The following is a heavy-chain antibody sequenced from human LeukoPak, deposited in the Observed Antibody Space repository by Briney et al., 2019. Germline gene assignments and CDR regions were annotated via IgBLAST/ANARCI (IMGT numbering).Heavy chain of an antibody. D-gene: IGHD3-10*01. CDR3: ARQLYSSGSYYAPMDV. Sequence: SETLSLTCAVSGYSISSSNWWGWTRQPPGKGLEWIGYIYYSGSTYHDPSLKSRVTVSLDTSKNQFSLKLSSVTATDTAVYYCARQLYSSGSYYAPMDVWGKGTTVTISS. CDR1: GYSISSSNW. V-gene: IGHV4-28*01. CDR2: IYYSGST. J-gene: IGHJ6*03.